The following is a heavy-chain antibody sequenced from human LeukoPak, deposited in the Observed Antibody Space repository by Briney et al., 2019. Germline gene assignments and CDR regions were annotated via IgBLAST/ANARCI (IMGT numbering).Heavy chain of an antibody. CDR2: IYTTGSS. D-gene: IGHD3-3*01. CDR3: ARDRGETIFGMIDAFDI. V-gene: IGHV4-4*07. J-gene: IGHJ3*02. CDR1: GDSISGYY. Sequence: PSETLSLTCTVSGDSISGYYWNWIRQPAGKGLEWIRRIYTTGSSNYSPSLKRRVTMSVDTSKNQFSLRLSSMTAADTAAYYCARDRGETIFGMIDAFDIWGQGTMVTVSS.